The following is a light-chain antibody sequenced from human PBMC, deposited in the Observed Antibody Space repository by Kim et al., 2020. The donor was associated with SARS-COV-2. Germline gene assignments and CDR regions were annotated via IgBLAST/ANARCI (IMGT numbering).Light chain of an antibody. CDR3: QQNNNRPWT. Sequence: EIVMTQSPATLSVSPGERATLSCRASQSVSSNLAWYQQKPGQAPRLLLYGASTRATGIPARFSGSGSGTEFTLTISSLQSEDFAVYYCQQNNNRPWTFGQGTKVDIK. J-gene: IGKJ1*01. V-gene: IGKV3-15*01. CDR1: QSVSSN. CDR2: GAS.